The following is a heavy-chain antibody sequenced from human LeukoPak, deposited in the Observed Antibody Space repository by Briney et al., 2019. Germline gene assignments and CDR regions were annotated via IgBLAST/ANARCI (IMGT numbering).Heavy chain of an antibody. CDR2: ISAYNGNT. J-gene: IGHJ4*02. V-gene: IGHV1-18*01. CDR1: GYTFTSYG. CDR3: ARSGASRRLVDLSGY. Sequence: ASVKVSCKASGYTFTSYGISWVRQAPGQGLEWMGWISAYNGNTNYAQKLQGRVTMTTDTSTSTAYMELSRLRSDDTAVYYCARSGASRRLVDLSGYWGQGTPVTVSS. D-gene: IGHD6-19*01.